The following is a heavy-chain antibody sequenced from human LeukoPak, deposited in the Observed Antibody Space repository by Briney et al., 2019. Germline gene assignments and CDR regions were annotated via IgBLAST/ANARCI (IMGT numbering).Heavy chain of an antibody. CDR1: GGTFSSYA. CDR3: ASTPCGGDCYSGDLYYYYYMDV. Sequence: SVKVSCKASGGTFSSYAIGWVRQAPGQGLEWMGGIIPIFGTANYAQKFQGRVTITTDESTSTAYMELSSLRSEDTAVYYCASTPCGGDCYSGDLYYYYYMDVWGKGTTVTVSS. CDR2: IIPIFGTA. J-gene: IGHJ6*03. V-gene: IGHV1-69*05. D-gene: IGHD2-21*02.